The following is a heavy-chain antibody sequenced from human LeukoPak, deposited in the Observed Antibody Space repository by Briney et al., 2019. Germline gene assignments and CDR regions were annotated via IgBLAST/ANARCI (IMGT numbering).Heavy chain of an antibody. V-gene: IGHV4-38-2*02. Sequence: SETLSLTCTVSGYSISSGYYWGWIRQPPGKGLEWIGSIYHSGSTYYNPSLKSRVTISVDTSKNQFSLKLSSVTAADTAVYYCARSPRLGYGDYQAFTYWGQGTLVTVSS. D-gene: IGHD4-17*01. CDR3: ARSPRLGYGDYQAFTY. J-gene: IGHJ4*02. CDR1: GYSISSGYY. CDR2: IYHSGST.